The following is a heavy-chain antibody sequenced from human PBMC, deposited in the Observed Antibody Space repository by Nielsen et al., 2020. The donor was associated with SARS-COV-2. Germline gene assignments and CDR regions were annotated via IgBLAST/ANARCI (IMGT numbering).Heavy chain of an antibody. Sequence: SVKVSCKASGFTFTSSAMQWVRQARGQRLEWIGWIVVGSGNTNYAQKFQERVTITRDMSTSTAYMELSSLRSEDTAVYYCAASLLDRWELLDYYYYGMDVWGQGTTVTSP. CDR1: GFTFTSSA. CDR3: AASLLDRWELLDYYYYGMDV. D-gene: IGHD1-26*01. V-gene: IGHV1-58*02. CDR2: IVVGSGNT. J-gene: IGHJ6*02.